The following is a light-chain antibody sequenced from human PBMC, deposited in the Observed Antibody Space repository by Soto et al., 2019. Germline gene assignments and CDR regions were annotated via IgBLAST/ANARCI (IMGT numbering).Light chain of an antibody. CDR3: GTWDSSLSAVV. CDR2: DNN. Sequence: QSVLTQPPSVSAAPGQKVTISCSGSSSNIGNNYVSRYQQLPGTAPKLLIYDNNKRPSGIPDRFSGSTSGTSATLGITGLQTGDEADYYCGTWDSSLSAVVFGGGTKLTVL. V-gene: IGLV1-51*01. J-gene: IGLJ2*01. CDR1: SSNIGNNY.